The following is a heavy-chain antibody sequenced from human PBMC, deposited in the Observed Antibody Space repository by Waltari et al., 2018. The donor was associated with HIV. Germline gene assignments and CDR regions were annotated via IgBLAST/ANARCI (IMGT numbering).Heavy chain of an antibody. CDR2: INHSGRT. Sequence: QVQLQQWGTGLLKPSETLSLTCAVPGGSSSTYYWSWIRQPPGKGLEWIAEINHSGRTNYNPSLKSRLTISVDTSKTQFSVKLTSVTAADTAVYFCARGQYGPGSREDYCGQGTLVTVAS. CDR1: GGSSSTYY. CDR3: ARGQYGPGSREDY. D-gene: IGHD3-10*01. V-gene: IGHV4-34*02. J-gene: IGHJ4*02.